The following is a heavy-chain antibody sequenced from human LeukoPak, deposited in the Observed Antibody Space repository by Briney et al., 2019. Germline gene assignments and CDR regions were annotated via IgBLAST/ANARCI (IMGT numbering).Heavy chain of an antibody. CDR3: ARDLNIVVVTAIPD. J-gene: IGHJ4*02. Sequence: GASVKVSCKASGCTFTGYYMHWVRQAPGQGLEWMGWINPNSGGTNYAQKFQGRVTMTRDTSISTAYMELSRLRSDDTAVYYCARDLNIVVVTAIPDWGQGTLVTVSS. CDR2: INPNSGGT. V-gene: IGHV1-2*02. D-gene: IGHD2-21*02. CDR1: GCTFTGYY.